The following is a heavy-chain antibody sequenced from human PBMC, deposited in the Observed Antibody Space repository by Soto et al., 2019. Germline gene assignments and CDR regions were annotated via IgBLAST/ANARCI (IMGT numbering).Heavy chain of an antibody. CDR3: ARDVLGSGSWYAYFQH. J-gene: IGHJ1*01. CDR2: IWYDGSNK. D-gene: IGHD6-13*01. CDR1: GFTFSSYG. Sequence: QVQLVESGGGVVQPGRSLRLSCAASGFTFSSYGMHWVRQAPGKGLEWVAVIWYDGSNKYYADSVKGRFTISRDNSKNTLYLQMNSRRAEDTAVYYCARDVLGSGSWYAYFQHWGQGTLVTVSS. V-gene: IGHV3-33*01.